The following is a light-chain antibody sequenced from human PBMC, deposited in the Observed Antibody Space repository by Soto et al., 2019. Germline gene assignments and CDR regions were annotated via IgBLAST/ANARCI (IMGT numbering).Light chain of an antibody. Sequence: EFVLTQSPATLSLSPGERATLSCRASQTISSYLAWYQQKPGQAPRLLIYDASNRATGIPARFSGSGSGTDFTLTINSLEPEDFAVYYCQQRGHWPPWTFGQGTKVEIK. J-gene: IGKJ1*01. CDR2: DAS. CDR3: QQRGHWPPWT. V-gene: IGKV3-11*01. CDR1: QTISSY.